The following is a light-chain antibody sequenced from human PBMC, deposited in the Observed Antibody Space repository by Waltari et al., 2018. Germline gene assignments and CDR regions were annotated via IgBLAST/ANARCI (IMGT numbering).Light chain of an antibody. CDR1: GDYSVSA. J-gene: IGLJ3*02. CDR2: VNGDDSH. V-gene: IGLV4-69*01. CDR3: QTWGTGIQV. Sequence: VLTQSPSASASLGASVKLTCSLSGDYSVSAIAWHQQRPREGPRYLMKVNGDDSHNNSDGIPERFSGSSSGADRYLIISRLQSDDEADYFCQTWGTGIQVFGGGTRLTVL.